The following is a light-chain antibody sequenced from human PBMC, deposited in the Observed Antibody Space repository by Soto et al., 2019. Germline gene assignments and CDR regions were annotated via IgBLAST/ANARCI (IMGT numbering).Light chain of an antibody. CDR3: QQRSNRPVT. Sequence: EIVLTQSPATLSLSPGERATLSCRASQSVGSYLAWYQQKPGQAPRLLIYDASNRATGIPARFSGSGSGTDFTLTISSLEPEDFAVYYCQQRSNRPVTFGQGTRLEIK. CDR2: DAS. J-gene: IGKJ5*01. CDR1: QSVGSY. V-gene: IGKV3-11*01.